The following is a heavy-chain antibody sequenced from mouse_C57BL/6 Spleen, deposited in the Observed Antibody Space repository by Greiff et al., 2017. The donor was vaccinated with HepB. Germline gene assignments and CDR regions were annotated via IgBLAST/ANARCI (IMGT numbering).Heavy chain of an antibody. V-gene: IGHV1-50*01. CDR2: IDPSDSYT. D-gene: IGHD2-2*01. Sequence: QVQLQQPGAELVKPGASVKLSCKASGYTFTSYWMQWVKQRPGQGLEWIGEIDPSDSYTNYNQKFKGKATLTVDKSSSTAYIQLSSLTSADSAVYYCARYDGYEGFAYWGQGTLVTVSA. J-gene: IGHJ3*01. CDR1: GYTFTSYW. CDR3: ARYDGYEGFAY.